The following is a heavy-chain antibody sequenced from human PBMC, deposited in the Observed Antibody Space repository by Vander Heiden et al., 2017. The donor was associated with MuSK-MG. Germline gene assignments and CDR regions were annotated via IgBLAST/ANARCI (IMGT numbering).Heavy chain of an antibody. CDR3: ARGESGDGYFDL. Sequence: QVQLEESGPGLVRPSETLSLTCSVSGGPIRTGSHYWGWVRQPPGKGLEWIGNVFFSGSTYRNPSLKSRVTISIDTSKNQFSLKINSVTAADRAVYYCARGESGDGYFDLWGRGTLVSVSS. CDR1: GGPIRTGSHY. J-gene: IGHJ2*01. CDR2: VFFSGST. D-gene: IGHD2-21*02. V-gene: IGHV4-39*01.